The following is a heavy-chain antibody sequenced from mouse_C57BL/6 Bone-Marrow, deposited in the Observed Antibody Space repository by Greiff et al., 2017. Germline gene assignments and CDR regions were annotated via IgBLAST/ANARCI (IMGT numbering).Heavy chain of an antibody. Sequence: QVQLQQPGAELVKPGASVKMSCKASGYTFTSYWITWVKQRPGQGLEWIGDIYPGSGSTNYNEKFKSKATLTVDTSSSTAYMQLSSLTSEDSAVYYCARAYDYDVEWFADWGQGTLVTVSA. V-gene: IGHV1-55*01. CDR3: ARAYDYDVEWFAD. CDR2: IYPGSGST. D-gene: IGHD2-4*01. J-gene: IGHJ3*01. CDR1: GYTFTSYW.